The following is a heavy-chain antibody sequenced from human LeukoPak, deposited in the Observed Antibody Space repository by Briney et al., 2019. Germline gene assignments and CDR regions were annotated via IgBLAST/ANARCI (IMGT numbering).Heavy chain of an antibody. J-gene: IGHJ4*02. CDR2: IYYSGST. D-gene: IGHD6-19*01. Sequence: PSETLSLTCTVSGGSISISSYYWGWLRQPPGKGLEWIGSIYYSGSTYYNPSLKSRVTISVDTSKNQFSLKLSSVTAADTAVYYCARHLWIAVAVHDFDYWGQGTLVTVSS. V-gene: IGHV4-39*01. CDR3: ARHLWIAVAVHDFDY. CDR1: GGSISISSYY.